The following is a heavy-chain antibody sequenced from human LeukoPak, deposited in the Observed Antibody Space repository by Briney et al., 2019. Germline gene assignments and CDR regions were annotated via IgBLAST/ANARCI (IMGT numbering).Heavy chain of an antibody. CDR1: GNTFTNNG. Sequence: ASVKVSCKASGNTFTNNGISWVRQAPGQGLEWMGWISAYNGHTNYAQKLQGRVTMTTDTSTSTAYMELRSLRSDDTAVYYCARGAYYYDSSGYPDAFDIWGQGTMVTVSS. J-gene: IGHJ3*02. CDR3: ARGAYYYDSSGYPDAFDI. V-gene: IGHV1-18*01. CDR2: ISAYNGHT. D-gene: IGHD3-22*01.